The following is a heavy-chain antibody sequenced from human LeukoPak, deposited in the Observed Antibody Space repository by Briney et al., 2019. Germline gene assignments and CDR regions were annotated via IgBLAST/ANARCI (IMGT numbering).Heavy chain of an antibody. D-gene: IGHD1-26*01. CDR1: GGSISSYY. V-gene: IGHV4-59*12. Sequence: PSETLSLTCTVSGGSISSYYWSWIRQPPGKGLEWIGYIYYSGSTNYNPSLKSRVTISVDTSKNQFSLKLSSVTAADTAAYYCARRFVGRAFDIWGQGTMVTVSS. J-gene: IGHJ3*02. CDR3: ARRFVGRAFDI. CDR2: IYYSGST.